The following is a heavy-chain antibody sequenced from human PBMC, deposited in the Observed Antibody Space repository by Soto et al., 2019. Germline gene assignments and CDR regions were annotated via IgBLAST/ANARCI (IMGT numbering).Heavy chain of an antibody. CDR3: AKAGGEYSSSREYYFDY. V-gene: IGHV3-23*01. CDR2: VIGSGATT. J-gene: IGHJ4*02. D-gene: IGHD6-6*01. Sequence: GGSLRLSCAASGFTFNNFAMRWVRQAPGKGLEWVSTVIGSGATTYYTDSVKGRFTVSRDNSKNTVYLQMNSLRAEDTAVYYCAKAGGEYSSSREYYFDYWGQGALVTVSS. CDR1: GFTFNNFA.